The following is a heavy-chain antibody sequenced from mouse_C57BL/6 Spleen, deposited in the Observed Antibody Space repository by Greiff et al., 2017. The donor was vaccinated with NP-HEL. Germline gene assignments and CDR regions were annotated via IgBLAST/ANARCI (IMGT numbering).Heavy chain of an antibody. D-gene: IGHD1-1*01. J-gene: IGHJ2*01. Sequence: QVQLQQPGAELVKPGASVKLSCKASGYTFTSYWMHWVKQRPGRGFEWIGRIDPNSGGTKYNEKFKSKATLTVDKPSSTAYMQLSSLTSEDSAVYYCARSVVAPLDYWGQGTTLTVSS. V-gene: IGHV1-72*01. CDR3: ARSVVAPLDY. CDR2: IDPNSGGT. CDR1: GYTFTSYW.